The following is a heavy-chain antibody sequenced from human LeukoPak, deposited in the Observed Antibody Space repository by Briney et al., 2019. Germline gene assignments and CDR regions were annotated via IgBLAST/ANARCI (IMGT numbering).Heavy chain of an antibody. CDR3: VGTPTYYDFWSGYPDY. Sequence: SETLSLTCTVPTYSISSDYFWGWIRQPPGKGLEWIGSISHSGPTYYNPSLKSRVTISVNTSKNQFSLRLSSMTAADTAVYYCVGTPTYYDFWSGYPDYWGQGTLVTVSS. CDR2: ISHSGPT. CDR1: TYSISSDYF. V-gene: IGHV4-38-2*02. J-gene: IGHJ4*02. D-gene: IGHD3-3*01.